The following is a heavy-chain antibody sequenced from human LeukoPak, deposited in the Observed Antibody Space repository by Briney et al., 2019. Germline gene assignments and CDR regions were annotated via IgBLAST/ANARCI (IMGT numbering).Heavy chain of an antibody. J-gene: IGHJ4*02. CDR1: GYTFTSNY. Sequence: ASVKVSCKASGYTFTSNYMHWVRQAPGQGLEWMGIINPTGGSTSYAQKFQGRVTMTRDMSTSTVYMELSSLRSEDTAVYYCARDYCSGGSCYSALWSDYWGQGTLVTVSS. V-gene: IGHV1-46*01. D-gene: IGHD2-15*01. CDR2: INPTGGST. CDR3: ARDYCSGGSCYSALWSDY.